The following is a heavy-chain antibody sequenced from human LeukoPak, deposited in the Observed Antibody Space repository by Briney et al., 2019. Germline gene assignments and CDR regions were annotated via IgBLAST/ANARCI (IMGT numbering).Heavy chain of an antibody. CDR1: GGSFSGYY. D-gene: IGHD3-22*01. Sequence: PSETLSLTCAVYGGSFSGYYWSWIRQPPGKGLEWIGEINHSGSTNYNPSLKSRVTISVDTSKNQFSLKLSSVTAADTAVYYCARHSAPRTYYYDSSGYYYVRAPMPFDYWGQGTLVTVSS. J-gene: IGHJ4*02. CDR2: INHSGST. CDR3: ARHSAPRTYYYDSSGYYYVRAPMPFDY. V-gene: IGHV4-34*01.